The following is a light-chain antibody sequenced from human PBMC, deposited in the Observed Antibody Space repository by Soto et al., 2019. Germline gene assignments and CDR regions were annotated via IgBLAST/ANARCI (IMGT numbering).Light chain of an antibody. V-gene: IGKV1-27*01. J-gene: IGKJ1*01. Sequence: DIQMTQSPSSLSASVGDRVTITCRASQDISNYLAWYQQKPGKVPKLLIYAASTLQSGLPSQFSGSGSETEFTLTISSLQPEDVPTYYCQKYDSAPWTFGQGTKVEIK. CDR2: AAS. CDR1: QDISNY. CDR3: QKYDSAPWT.